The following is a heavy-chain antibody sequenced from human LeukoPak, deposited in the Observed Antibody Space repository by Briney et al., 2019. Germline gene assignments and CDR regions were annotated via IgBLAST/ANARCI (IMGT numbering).Heavy chain of an antibody. CDR1: GFTFSSYS. CDR3: ARDGSSDAFDI. J-gene: IGHJ3*02. V-gene: IGHV3-21*01. Sequence: PGGSLRLSCAASGFTFSSYSMNWVRQAPGKGLEWVSSISSSSSYIYYADSVKGRFTISRDNAKNSLYLQMNSLRAEDTAAYYCARDGSSDAFDIWGQGTMVTVSS. CDR2: ISSSSSYI.